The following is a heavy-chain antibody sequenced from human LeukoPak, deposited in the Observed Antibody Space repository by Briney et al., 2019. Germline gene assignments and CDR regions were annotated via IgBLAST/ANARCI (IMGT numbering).Heavy chain of an antibody. J-gene: IGHJ3*02. Sequence: GGSLRLSCAASGFTFSSYTMTWVRQAPGKGLEWVSAISGPGGLTDYADSVKGRFTISRDNSKNTLYLQMNSLRGEDTATYYCAKGESDIVVVPAADAFDIWGQGTIVIVSS. CDR1: GFTFSSYT. CDR2: ISGPGGLT. CDR3: AKGESDIVVVPAADAFDI. V-gene: IGHV3-23*01. D-gene: IGHD2-2*01.